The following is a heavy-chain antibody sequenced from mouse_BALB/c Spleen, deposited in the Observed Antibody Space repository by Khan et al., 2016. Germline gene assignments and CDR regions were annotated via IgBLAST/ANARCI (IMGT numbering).Heavy chain of an antibody. Sequence: VQLQQPGPGLVKPSQSLSLTCTVTGYSITSDYAWNWIRQFPGNKLEWMGYISYSGTTTYNPSLKSRISITRDTSKNQYFLQLNSVTTEDTATYYCARWFDAMDYWGQGTSVTVSS. CDR1: GYSITSDYA. D-gene: IGHD2-2*01. CDR3: ARWFDAMDY. CDR2: ISYSGTT. V-gene: IGHV3-2*02. J-gene: IGHJ4*01.